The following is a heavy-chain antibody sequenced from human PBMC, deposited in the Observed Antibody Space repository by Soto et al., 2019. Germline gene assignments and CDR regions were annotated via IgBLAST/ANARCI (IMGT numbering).Heavy chain of an antibody. CDR2: IYWDDDK. J-gene: IGHJ4*02. CDR3: AHRVLRTVFGLVTTTAIYFDF. CDR1: GFSLTTSGGG. D-gene: IGHD3-3*01. Sequence: QITLNESGPTQVNPRQTLTLTCTFSGFSLTTSGGGVGWIRQSPGTAPEWLALIYWDDDKRYSPSLKSRLTISKDTSKNQVVLTMADLDPADTATYYCAHRVLRTVFGLVTTTAIYFDFWGQGTPVAVSS. V-gene: IGHV2-5*02.